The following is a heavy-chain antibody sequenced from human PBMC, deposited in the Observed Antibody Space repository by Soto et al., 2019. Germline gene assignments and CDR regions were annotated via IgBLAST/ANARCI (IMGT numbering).Heavy chain of an antibody. CDR3: ARVEQWLYIAKY. D-gene: IGHD6-19*01. V-gene: IGHV3-30*04. J-gene: IGHJ4*02. CDR2: ISDDGSDK. Sequence: GGSLRLSCAASGFTFSSFAMHWVRQAPGKGLEWVAVISDDGSDKYYADSVKGRFTISRDNSRNTLYLQMNSLRGEDTAVYSCARVEQWLYIAKYWGQGTLVTVSS. CDR1: GFTFSSFA.